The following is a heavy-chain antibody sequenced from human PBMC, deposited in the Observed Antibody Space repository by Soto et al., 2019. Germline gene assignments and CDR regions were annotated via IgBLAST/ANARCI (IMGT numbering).Heavy chain of an antibody. V-gene: IGHV4-31*03. J-gene: IGHJ5*02. Sequence: SETLSLTCTVSGGSISSGGYYWSWIRQHPGKGLEWIGNIYYSGSTYYNPSLKSRATISVDTSKNQFSLKLSSVTAADTAVYYCASTTNYGSGSYYFSWGQGTLVTVSS. CDR2: IYYSGST. CDR1: GGSISSGGYY. D-gene: IGHD3-10*01. CDR3: ASTTNYGSGSYYFS.